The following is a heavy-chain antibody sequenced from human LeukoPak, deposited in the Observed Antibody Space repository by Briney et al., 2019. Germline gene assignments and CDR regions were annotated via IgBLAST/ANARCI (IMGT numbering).Heavy chain of an antibody. CDR3: ARDLYYDFWSGYYDY. Sequence: SVKVSCKASGGTFSSYAISWVRQAPGQGLEWMGGIIPIFGTANYAQKFQGRVTITTDESTSTAYMELSSLRSEDTAVYYCARDLYYDFWSGYYDYWGQGTLVTVSS. V-gene: IGHV1-69*05. D-gene: IGHD3-3*01. CDR2: IIPIFGTA. J-gene: IGHJ4*02. CDR1: GGTFSSYA.